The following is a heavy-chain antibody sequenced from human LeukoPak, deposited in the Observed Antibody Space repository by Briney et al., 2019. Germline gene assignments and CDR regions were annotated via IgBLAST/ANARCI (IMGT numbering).Heavy chain of an antibody. V-gene: IGHV1-46*01. CDR1: GYTFITHY. CDR2: INPSGGGT. J-gene: IGHJ4*02. Sequence: ASVKVSCKASGYTFITHYMHWVRQAPGQGLEWMGIINPSGGGTSYAQKFQGRVTMTRDTSTNTVHMELSSLRPEDTAVYYCARALAVVGTDYFDYWGQGTLVTVSS. D-gene: IGHD6-19*01. CDR3: ARALAVVGTDYFDY.